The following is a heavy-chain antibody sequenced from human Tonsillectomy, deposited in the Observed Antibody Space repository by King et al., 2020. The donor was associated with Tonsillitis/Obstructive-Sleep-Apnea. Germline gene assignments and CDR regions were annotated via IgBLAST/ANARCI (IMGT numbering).Heavy chain of an antibody. CDR2: IYWDDDK. V-gene: IGHV2-5*02. D-gene: IGHD2-2*01. J-gene: IGHJ5*02. CDR3: AHTGHCTRTPCHTWFDP. Sequence: TLKESGPTLVKPTQTLTLTCTFSGFSLSTNGVGVGWIRQPPGKALEWLALIYWDDDKRYSPSLKSRLTITKDTSKNQVVLTMTNMDPVDTATYYCAHTGHCTRTPCHTWFDPCGQGTPVTVSS. CDR1: GFSLSTNGVG.